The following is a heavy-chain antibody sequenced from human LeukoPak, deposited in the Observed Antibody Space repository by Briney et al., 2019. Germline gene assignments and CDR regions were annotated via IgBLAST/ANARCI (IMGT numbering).Heavy chain of an antibody. Sequence: PGGSLRLSCAASGFTFDDYTMHWVRQAPGKGLEWVSLISWDGGSTYYADSVKGRFTISRDNSKNTVYLQMNSLRPEDTAVYYCARAAWDYWGQGTLVTVSS. CDR2: ISWDGGST. CDR3: ARAAWDY. CDR1: GFTFDDYT. J-gene: IGHJ4*02. V-gene: IGHV3-43*01.